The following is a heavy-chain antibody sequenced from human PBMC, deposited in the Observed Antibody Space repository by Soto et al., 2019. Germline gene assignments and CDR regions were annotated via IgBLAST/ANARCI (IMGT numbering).Heavy chain of an antibody. D-gene: IGHD2-15*01. CDR3: ARHPTAYCSGGSCYSLRWFDP. Sequence: CTFSGGSISSISYYWGWIRQPPGKGLEWIGSIYYSGSTYYNPSLKSRVTISVDTSKNQFSLKLSSVTAADTAVYYCARHPTAYCSGGSCYSLRWFDPWGQGTLVTVSS. CDR1: GGSISSISYY. J-gene: IGHJ5*02. V-gene: IGHV4-39*01. CDR2: IYYSGST.